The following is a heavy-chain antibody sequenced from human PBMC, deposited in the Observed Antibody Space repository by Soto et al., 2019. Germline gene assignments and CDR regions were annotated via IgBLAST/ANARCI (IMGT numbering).Heavy chain of an antibody. CDR1: GGTFSTYA. Sequence: QVQLVQSGAEVKKPESSVKVSCKAPGGTFSTYAISWVRQAPGQGLEWMGGIIPMFGTANYAQRFQDRVTITADESTNTVYMELSSLRSEDTAVYFCESGIQLWLRRINNGYSGWGQGTLVTVSS. V-gene: IGHV1-69*12. CDR2: IIPMFGTA. J-gene: IGHJ4*02. D-gene: IGHD5-18*01. CDR3: ESGIQLWLRRINNGYSG.